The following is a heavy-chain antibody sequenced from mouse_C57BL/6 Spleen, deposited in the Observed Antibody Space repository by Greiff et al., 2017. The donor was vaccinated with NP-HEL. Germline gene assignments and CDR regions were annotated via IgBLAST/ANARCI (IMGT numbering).Heavy chain of an antibody. CDR3: ARNFGYDYDDYAMDY. J-gene: IGHJ4*01. D-gene: IGHD2-4*01. CDR1: GFSLTSYG. V-gene: IGHV2-2*01. Sequence: VQLQQSGPGLVQPSQSLPITCTVSGFSLTSYGVHWVRQSPGKGLEWLGVLWSGGSTDYIAAFISRLSIRKDNSKSQVFVKMNSLQADDTAIYYWARNFGYDYDDYAMDYWGQGTSVTVSS. CDR2: LWSGGST.